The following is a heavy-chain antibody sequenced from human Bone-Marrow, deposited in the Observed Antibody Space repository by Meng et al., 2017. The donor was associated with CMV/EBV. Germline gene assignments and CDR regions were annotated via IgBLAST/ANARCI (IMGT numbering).Heavy chain of an antibody. V-gene: IGHV1-2*02. Sequence: ASVKVSCKASGYTFTGYYMHWVRQAPGQGLEWMGWINPNSGDTNCAQSFQGRVTMTRDTSISTAYMELSRLRSDDTAVYYCAAGRRTTILVFWCQGTLVTVSS. CDR2: INPNSGDT. J-gene: IGHJ4*02. CDR1: GYTFTGYY. CDR3: AAGRRTTILVF. D-gene: IGHD4-11*01.